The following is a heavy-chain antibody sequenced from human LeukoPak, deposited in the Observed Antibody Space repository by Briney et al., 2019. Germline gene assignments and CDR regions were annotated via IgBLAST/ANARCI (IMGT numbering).Heavy chain of an antibody. CDR3: ARARTGEYYFDY. D-gene: IGHD7-27*01. V-gene: IGHV3-33*01. CDR1: GFTFSSYG. J-gene: IGHJ4*02. Sequence: PGGSLRLSCAASGFTFSSYGMHWVRQAPGKGLEWVAVIWYDGSNKYYADSVKGRFTISRDNSKNTLYLQMNSLRAEDTAVYYCARARTGEYYFDYWGQGTLVTVSS. CDR2: IWYDGSNK.